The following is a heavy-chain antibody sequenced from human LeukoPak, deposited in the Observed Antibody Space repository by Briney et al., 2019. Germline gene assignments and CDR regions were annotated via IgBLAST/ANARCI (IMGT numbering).Heavy chain of an antibody. CDR2: ISYDGSNK. Sequence: GGSLRLSCAASGFTFSSYGMHWVRQAPGKGLEWVAVISYDGSNKYYADSVKGRFTISRDDSKNTLYLQMNSLRAEDTAVYYCAKDLSSSSSLDYWGQGTLVTVSS. V-gene: IGHV3-30*18. CDR1: GFTFSSYG. D-gene: IGHD6-6*01. CDR3: AKDLSSSSSLDY. J-gene: IGHJ4*02.